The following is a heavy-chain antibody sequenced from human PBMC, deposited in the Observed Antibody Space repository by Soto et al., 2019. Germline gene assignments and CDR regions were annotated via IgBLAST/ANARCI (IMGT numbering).Heavy chain of an antibody. CDR1: GGTFSSYS. V-gene: IGHV1-69*06. Sequence: SVKVSCKASGGTFSSYSISWVRQAPGQGLEWMGGIIPIFGTANYAQKFQGRVTITADKSTSTAYMELSSLRSEDTAVYYCAMGPGGYDWVFDYWGQGTLVTVSS. CDR2: IIPIFGTA. D-gene: IGHD5-12*01. CDR3: AMGPGGYDWVFDY. J-gene: IGHJ4*02.